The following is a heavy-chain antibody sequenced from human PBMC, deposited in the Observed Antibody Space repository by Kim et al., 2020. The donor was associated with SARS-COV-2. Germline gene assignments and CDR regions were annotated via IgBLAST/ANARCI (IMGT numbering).Heavy chain of an antibody. CDR1: GGSFSGYY. V-gene: IGHV4-34*01. Sequence: SETLSLTCAVYGGSFSGYYWSWIRQPPGKGLEWIGEINHSGSTNYNPSLKSRVTISVDTSKNQFSLKLSSVTAADTAVYYCAAAMRRYSSGWRYFDYWGQGTLVTVSS. CDR3: AAAMRRYSSGWRYFDY. CDR2: INHSGST. D-gene: IGHD6-19*01. J-gene: IGHJ4*02.